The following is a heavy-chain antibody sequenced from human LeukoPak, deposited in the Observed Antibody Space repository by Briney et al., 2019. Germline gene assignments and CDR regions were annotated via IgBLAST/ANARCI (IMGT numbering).Heavy chain of an antibody. J-gene: IGHJ4*02. CDR2: ISYDGSNK. CDR1: GFTFSSYG. V-gene: IGHV3-30*18. D-gene: IGHD3-3*01. CDR3: AKDFNPPPSYYDFWSGYFPVDY. Sequence: PGRSLRLSCAASGFTFSSYGMQWVRQAPGKGLEWVAVISYDGSNKYYADSVKGRFTISRDNSKNTLYLQMNSLRAEDTAVYYCAKDFNPPPSYYDFWSGYFPVDYWGQGTLVTVSS.